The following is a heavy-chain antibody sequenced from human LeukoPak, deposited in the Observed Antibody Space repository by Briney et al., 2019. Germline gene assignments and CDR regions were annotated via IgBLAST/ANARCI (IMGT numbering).Heavy chain of an antibody. J-gene: IGHJ4*02. CDR1: GFTFSDYF. CDR2: INWNGGST. Sequence: GGSLRLSCAASGFTFSDYFMSWIRQAPGKGLEWVSGINWNGGSTAYADSVKGRFTISRDNAKNSLYLQMNSLRAEDTAFYYCARDEEGGSYPLDYWGQGTLVTVSS. CDR3: ARDEEGGSYPLDY. D-gene: IGHD1-26*01. V-gene: IGHV3-20*04.